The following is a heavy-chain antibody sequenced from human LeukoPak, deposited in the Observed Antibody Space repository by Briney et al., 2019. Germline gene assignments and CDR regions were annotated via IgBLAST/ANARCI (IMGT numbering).Heavy chain of an antibody. D-gene: IGHD6-13*01. Sequence: SETLSLTCTVSGGSISSSHWSWTRQPPGKGLEFIGYIYYSGTSNYNPSLKSRVTMSVDTSNNQFSLKLNSVTAADTAVYYCAKAAGYSTIYWFDPWGQRTLVTVSS. CDR3: AKAAGYSTIYWFDP. CDR1: GGSISSSH. V-gene: IGHV4-59*01. J-gene: IGHJ5*02. CDR2: IYYSGTS.